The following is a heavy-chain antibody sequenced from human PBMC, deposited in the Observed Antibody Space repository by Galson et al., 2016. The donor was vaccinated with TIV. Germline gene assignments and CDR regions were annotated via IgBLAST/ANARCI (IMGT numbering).Heavy chain of an antibody. CDR3: ARRDSTGISNFDF. V-gene: IGHV5-51*01. J-gene: IGHJ4*02. Sequence: QSGAEVTKPGESLKISCKGSGYSFTSYWIGWVRQMPGKGLEWMGIIYPGDSDTRYSPSFQGQVTITADKSTRPAYLQWSSLKASDTAVYYCARRDSTGISNFDFWGQGTLVTVSS. CDR2: IYPGDSDT. D-gene: IGHD3-22*01. CDR1: GYSFTSYW.